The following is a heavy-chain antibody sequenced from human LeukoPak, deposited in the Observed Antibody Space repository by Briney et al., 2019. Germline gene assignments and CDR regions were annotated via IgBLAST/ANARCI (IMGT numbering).Heavy chain of an antibody. D-gene: IGHD6-19*01. V-gene: IGHV1-69*06. CDR1: GGTFSSYA. J-gene: IGHJ4*02. CDR2: IIPIFGTA. CDR3: ARQTLSSGWYLDY. Sequence: SVRVSCKASGGTFSSYAISWVRQAPGQGLEWMGGIIPIFGTANYAQKSQGRVTITADKSTSTAYMELSSLRSEDTAVYYCARQTLSSGWYLDYWGQGTLVTVSS.